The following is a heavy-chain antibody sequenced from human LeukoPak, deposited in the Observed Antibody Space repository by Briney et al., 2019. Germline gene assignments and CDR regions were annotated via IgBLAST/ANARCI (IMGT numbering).Heavy chain of an antibody. Sequence: GGSLRLSCAASGFTFSSYGMHWVRQAPGKGLEWVAVISYDGSNKYYADSVKGRFTISRDNSRSTLYLQMNSLRPEDTAIYYCAREGYYGSGSPPSMYFDYWGQGTLVTVSS. CDR3: AREGYYGSGSPPSMYFDY. D-gene: IGHD3-10*01. J-gene: IGHJ4*02. V-gene: IGHV3-30*03. CDR1: GFTFSSYG. CDR2: ISYDGSNK.